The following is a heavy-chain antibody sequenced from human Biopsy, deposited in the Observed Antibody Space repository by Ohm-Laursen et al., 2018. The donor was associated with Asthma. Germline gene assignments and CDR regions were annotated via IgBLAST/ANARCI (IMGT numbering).Heavy chain of an antibody. Sequence: GASVKVSCKPLGGTFNTYVIGWVLQAPGQGLEWMGGINSVFGTTTYPQKFQDRVTITADDSTSTVYMELSSLRSEDTAVYYCARKAGSCISRTCYSLDFWGQGTLVTVSS. V-gene: IGHV1-69*13. D-gene: IGHD2-2*01. J-gene: IGHJ4*02. CDR3: ARKAGSCISRTCYSLDF. CDR1: GGTFNTYV. CDR2: INSVFGTT.